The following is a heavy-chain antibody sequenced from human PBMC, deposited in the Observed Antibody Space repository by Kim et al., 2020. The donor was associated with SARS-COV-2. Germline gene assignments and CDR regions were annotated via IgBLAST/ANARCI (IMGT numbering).Heavy chain of an antibody. D-gene: IGHD2-2*01. CDR1: QFTFDDFA. CDR3: VKDKSRSSTDDVFES. J-gene: IGHJ3*02. V-gene: IGHV3-43D*03. Sequence: GGSLRLSCLASQFTFDDFAMHWVRQAPGKGLEWVSVIDWDGASTYYADSVRGRFTISRDNSKNAMFLQMNSLRSEDTALYFCVKDKSRSSTDDVFESWGQGTMVTVSS. CDR2: IDWDGAST.